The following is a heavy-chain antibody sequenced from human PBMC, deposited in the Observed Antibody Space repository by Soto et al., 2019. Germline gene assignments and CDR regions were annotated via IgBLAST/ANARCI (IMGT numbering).Heavy chain of an antibody. J-gene: IGHJ4*02. V-gene: IGHV4-59*01. D-gene: IGHD6-19*01. CDR1: GDSMNPYY. CDR2: IYFSGST. CDR3: ARAWAVPGSHWGD. Sequence: QVQLQESGPGLVKPSETLSLTCTVSGDSMNPYYWSWIRQPPGKGLEWIGYIYFSGSTNFNPSLKSRVTLSLDTSKRQFFLKLTSVTAADTAVYYCARAWAVPGSHWGDWGRETLVTVSS.